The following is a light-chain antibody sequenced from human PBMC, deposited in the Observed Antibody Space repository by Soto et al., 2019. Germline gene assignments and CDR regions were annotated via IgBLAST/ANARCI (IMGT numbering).Light chain of an antibody. CDR2: AAS. Sequence: DIQMTQSPSSLSASVGDRVTITCRASQSISSYLNWYQQKPGKAPKLLMYAASSLQSGVPSRFSGSGSGTDFNLTISSLQPEDFAIYYCQQSYSNPRTFGQGTKVEIK. CDR3: QQSYSNPRT. CDR1: QSISSY. J-gene: IGKJ1*01. V-gene: IGKV1-39*01.